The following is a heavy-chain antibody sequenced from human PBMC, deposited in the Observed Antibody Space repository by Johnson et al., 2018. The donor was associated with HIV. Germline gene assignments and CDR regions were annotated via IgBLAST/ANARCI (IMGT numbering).Heavy chain of an antibody. CDR3: ARGLRYFDWFVAFDI. CDR1: GFTFSSYD. J-gene: IGHJ3*02. D-gene: IGHD3-9*01. CDR2: IGTAGDT. V-gene: IGHV3-13*01. Sequence: VQLVESGGGLVQPGGSLRLSCAASGFTFSSYDMHWVRQATGKGLEWVSAIGTAGDTYYPGSVKGRFTISRENAKNSLYLQMNSLRAGDTAVYYCARGLRYFDWFVAFDIWGQGTMVTVSS.